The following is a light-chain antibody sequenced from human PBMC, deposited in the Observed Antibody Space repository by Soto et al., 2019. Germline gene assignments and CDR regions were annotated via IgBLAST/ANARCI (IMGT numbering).Light chain of an antibody. Sequence: DIHMTQSPSTLSAFVGDRVSITCRASQSVTTWLAWYQQKPGKAPRLLIYDASSVESGVPVRFSGGGSGTEFTLTISSLQPDDFATYFCHQYLTYPLTFGQGTKVEIK. J-gene: IGKJ1*01. CDR3: HQYLTYPLT. V-gene: IGKV1-5*01. CDR1: QSVTTW. CDR2: DAS.